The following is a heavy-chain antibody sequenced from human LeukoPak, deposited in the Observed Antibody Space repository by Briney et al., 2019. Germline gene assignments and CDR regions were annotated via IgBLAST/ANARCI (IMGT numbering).Heavy chain of an antibody. CDR1: GFTFSAYA. CDR3: AKVMGTVTLNWFDP. V-gene: IGHV3-23*01. Sequence: PGGSLRLSCEASGFTFSAYAMTWVRQAPGKGLEWVSAISGSGGSTYYADSVKGRFTISRDNSKNTLYLQMNSLRAEDTAVYYCAKVMGTVTLNWFDPWGQGTLVTVSS. J-gene: IGHJ5*02. D-gene: IGHD4-17*01. CDR2: ISGSGGST.